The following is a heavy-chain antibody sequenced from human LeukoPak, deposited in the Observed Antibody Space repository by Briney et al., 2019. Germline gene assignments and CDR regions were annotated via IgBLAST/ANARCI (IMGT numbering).Heavy chain of an antibody. J-gene: IGHJ4*02. CDR2: IYHTGTT. V-gene: IGHV4-38-2*01. D-gene: IGHD1-1*01. CDR1: GYSINTGSY. Sequence: SETVSLTCAVSGYSINTGSYWGWIRQPPGKGLEWIGHIYHTGTTQYNPSLSSRVSMSVDTSKNHFSLTSTSVTAADTAIYYCARRLPSTAFDNWGQGALVTVSS. CDR3: ARRLPSTAFDN.